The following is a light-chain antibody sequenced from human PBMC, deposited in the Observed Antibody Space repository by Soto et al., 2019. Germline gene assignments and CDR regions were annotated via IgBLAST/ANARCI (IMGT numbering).Light chain of an antibody. J-gene: IGKJ1*01. CDR1: QSISSY. CDR2: AAS. V-gene: IGKV1-39*01. CDR3: QQSYSTLWT. Sequence: DIQMTQSPSSLSASVGDRVTITCRASQSISSYLNWYQQKPGKAPKPLIYAASSLQSGVPSRFSGSGSGTDFTLTISSLQPEDSATYYCQQSYSTLWTFGQGTKVEIK.